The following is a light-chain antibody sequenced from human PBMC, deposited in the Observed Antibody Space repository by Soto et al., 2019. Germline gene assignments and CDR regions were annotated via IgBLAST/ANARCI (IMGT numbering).Light chain of an antibody. J-gene: IGKJ2*01. CDR2: DAS. CDR1: QSVSSN. Sequence: EIVMTQSPATLSVSPGERATLSCRASQSVSSNLAWYQQKPGQTPRLLIYDASTRATGIPARFSGSGSGTEFTLTISSLQSEDFALYYCQQYNNWPSYTFGQGTKVDIK. V-gene: IGKV3-15*01. CDR3: QQYNNWPSYT.